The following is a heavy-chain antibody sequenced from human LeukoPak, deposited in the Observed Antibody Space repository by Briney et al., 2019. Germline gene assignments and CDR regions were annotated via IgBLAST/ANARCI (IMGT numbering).Heavy chain of an antibody. D-gene: IGHD3-10*01. Sequence: PSETLSLTCAVYGGSFSGYYWSWIRQPPGKGLEWIGEINHSGSTNYNPSLKSRVTISVDTSKNQFSLKLSSVTAADTAMYYCARGRMVRGVKRTNDYWGQGTLVTVSS. CDR1: GGSFSGYY. J-gene: IGHJ4*02. CDR2: INHSGST. CDR3: ARGRMVRGVKRTNDY. V-gene: IGHV4-34*01.